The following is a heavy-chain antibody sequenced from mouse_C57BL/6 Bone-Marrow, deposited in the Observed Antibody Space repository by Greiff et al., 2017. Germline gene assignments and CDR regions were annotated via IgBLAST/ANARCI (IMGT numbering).Heavy chain of an antibody. D-gene: IGHD2-2*01. Sequence: EVMLVESGAELVKPGASVKLSCTASGFNIKDYYMHWVKQRTEQGLEWIGRIDPEDGETKYAPKFQGKATITADTSSNTAYMQLSSLTSEDTAVDYCAVPMVTTDYAMDYWGQGTSVTVSS. J-gene: IGHJ4*01. V-gene: IGHV14-2*01. CDR1: GFNIKDYY. CDR3: AVPMVTTDYAMDY. CDR2: IDPEDGET.